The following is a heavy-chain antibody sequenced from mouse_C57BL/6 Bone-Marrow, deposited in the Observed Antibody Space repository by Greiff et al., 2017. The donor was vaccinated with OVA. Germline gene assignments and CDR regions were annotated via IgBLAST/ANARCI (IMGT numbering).Heavy chain of an antibody. V-gene: IGHV1-54*01. CDR2: INPGSGGT. Sequence: VKLQQSGAELVRPGTSVKVSCKASGYAFTNYLIEWVKQRPGQGLEWIGVINPGSGGTNYNEKFKDKGTLTADKSSSTAYMQLSSLTSEDSAVYFCARWGYYVSMDYWGQGTSVTVSS. CDR1: GYAFTNYL. D-gene: IGHD2-1*01. J-gene: IGHJ4*01. CDR3: ARWGYYVSMDY.